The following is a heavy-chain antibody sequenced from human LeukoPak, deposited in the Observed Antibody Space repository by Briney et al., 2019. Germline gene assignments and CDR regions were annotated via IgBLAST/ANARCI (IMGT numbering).Heavy chain of an antibody. CDR3: ARSLQLWSDY. V-gene: IGHV1-3*01. D-gene: IGHD5-18*01. CDR2: INAGNGNT. CDR1: GYSFISYA. J-gene: IGHJ4*02. Sequence: ASVKVSCKAFGYSFISYAMHWVRQAPGQRLDWMGWINAGNGNTKYSQKFQDKVTITRDTSASTAYMELSSLSSEDTAVYYCARSLQLWSDYWGQGTLVTVSS.